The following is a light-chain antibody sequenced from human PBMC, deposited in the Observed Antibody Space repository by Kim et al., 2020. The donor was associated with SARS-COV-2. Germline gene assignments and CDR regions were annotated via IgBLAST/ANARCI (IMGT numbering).Light chain of an antibody. CDR2: DVS. J-gene: IGLJ1*01. CDR3: CSYAGSYTYV. Sequence: GQSVTISCTETSSDVGDYNYVSWYQQHPGKAPKLIIYDVSKRPSGVPDRFSGSKSGNTASLTISGLQAEDEADFYCCSYAGSYTYVFGTGTKVTVL. CDR1: SSDVGDYNY. V-gene: IGLV2-11*03.